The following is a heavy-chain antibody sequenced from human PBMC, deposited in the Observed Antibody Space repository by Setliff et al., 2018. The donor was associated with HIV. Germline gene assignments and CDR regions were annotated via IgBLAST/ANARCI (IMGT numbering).Heavy chain of an antibody. V-gene: IGHV4-38-2*01. D-gene: IGHD3-22*01. CDR1: GYSISSGYY. J-gene: IGHJ4*02. CDR3: ARHGLTDYYDSSGLYYFDY. CDR2: IYHTGST. Sequence: SETLSLTCAVSGYSISSGYYWGWIRQPPGKGLEWIGSIYHTGSTYYNPSLKSRVTISVDTSMNQFSLKLSSVTAADTAVYYCARHGLTDYYDSSGLYYFDYWGQGTLVTVSS.